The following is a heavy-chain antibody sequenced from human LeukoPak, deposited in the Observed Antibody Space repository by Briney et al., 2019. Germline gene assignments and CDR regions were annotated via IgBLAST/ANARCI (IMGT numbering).Heavy chain of an antibody. CDR1: GFTLSSHW. V-gene: IGHV3-7*01. CDR2: INEDGSDK. CDR3: ARDSGHSSSFAFDI. Sequence: PVGSLRLSCAASGFTLSSHWMSCGPEAPGKGVGGGANINEDGSDKYYVDSVMGRFTVSRDNAKNSLYLQINSLRAEDTAVYFCARDSGHSSSFAFDIWGQGTMVTVSS. J-gene: IGHJ3*02. D-gene: IGHD6-13*01.